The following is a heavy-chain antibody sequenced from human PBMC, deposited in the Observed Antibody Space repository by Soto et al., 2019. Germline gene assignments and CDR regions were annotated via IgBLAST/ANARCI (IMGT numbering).Heavy chain of an antibody. CDR3: TKGWLDY. CDR1: GFTFSSYT. Sequence: EVQLVDSGGALVQPGGSLRLSCAASGFTFSSYTMTWVRQAPGKGLEWVSSITSSGGAMYYADSVQGRFTVTRDNAKSSLYLKMNSLTAEDTAVYYCTKGWLDYWGQGSLVTVSS. D-gene: IGHD5-12*01. V-gene: IGHV3-48*01. J-gene: IGHJ4*02. CDR2: ITSSGGAM.